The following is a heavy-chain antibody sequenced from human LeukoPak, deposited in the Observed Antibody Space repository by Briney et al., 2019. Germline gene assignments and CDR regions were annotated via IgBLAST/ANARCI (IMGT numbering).Heavy chain of an antibody. V-gene: IGHV3-23*01. J-gene: IGHJ4*02. CDR2: ISGSGGST. CDR1: GFTFSSYA. D-gene: IGHD6-13*01. CDR3: AKDIGSSLRMYDFGY. Sequence: PGGSLRLSCAASGFTFSSYAMSWVRQAPGKGLEWVSAISGSGGSTYYADSVKGRFTISRDNSKNTLYLQMNSLRAEDTAVYYCAKDIGSSLRMYDFGYWGQGTLVTVSS.